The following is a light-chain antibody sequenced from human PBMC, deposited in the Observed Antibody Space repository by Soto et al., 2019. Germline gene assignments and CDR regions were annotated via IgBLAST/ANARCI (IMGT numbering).Light chain of an antibody. CDR1: QSIRSY. Sequence: DIPLTQSTSFLSVSVGDRVITTCLASQSIRSYLNWYQQKPGKAPKLLIYAASSLQTGVSSRFSGSGSGTDFTLTISNLQPEDFATYYCQQTSSIPTFG. J-gene: IGKJ2*01. CDR2: AAS. CDR3: QQTSSIPT. V-gene: IGKV1-39*01.